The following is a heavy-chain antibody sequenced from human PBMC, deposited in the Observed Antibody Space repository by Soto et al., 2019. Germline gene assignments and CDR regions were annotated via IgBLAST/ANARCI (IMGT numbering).Heavy chain of an antibody. CDR3: ARVGYTYGP. J-gene: IGHJ5*02. Sequence: SETLSLTCAVSGGSISSLNWWRWIRQPPGKELEWIGDINYSGSTNYNPSLKSRVTMSVDKSKNQFSLNLNSVTAADTAVYYCARVGYTYGPWGQGTLVTVSS. V-gene: IGHV4-4*02. CDR1: GGSISSLNW. D-gene: IGHD5-18*01. CDR2: INYSGST.